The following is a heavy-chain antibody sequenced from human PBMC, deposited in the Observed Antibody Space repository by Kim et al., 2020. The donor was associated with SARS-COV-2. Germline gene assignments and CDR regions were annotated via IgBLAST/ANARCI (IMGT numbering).Heavy chain of an antibody. CDR1: GFTFSSYA. D-gene: IGHD5-18*01. J-gene: IGHJ6*02. Sequence: GGSLRLSCAASGFTFSSYAMHWVRQAPGKGLEWVAVISYDGSNKYYADSVKGRFTISRDNSKNTLYLQMNSLRAEDTAVYYCARELPTWIQLWPYYYYGMDVWGQGTTVTVSS. V-gene: IGHV3-30*04. CDR3: ARELPTWIQLWPYYYYGMDV. CDR2: ISYDGSNK.